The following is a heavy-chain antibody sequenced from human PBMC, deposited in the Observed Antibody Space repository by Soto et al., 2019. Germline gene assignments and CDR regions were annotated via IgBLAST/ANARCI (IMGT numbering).Heavy chain of an antibody. CDR3: ARAVHTMIQGVRFRVDQ. J-gene: IGHJ4*02. V-gene: IGHV1-2*02. CDR2: INPKVGGT. CDR1: GYTFTAYY. D-gene: IGHD3-10*01. Sequence: ASVKVSCKASGYTFTAYYIHWVRHSPGQGLEWMGWINPKVGGTKYAQKFEGRVTMTRDTSINTAYMELTRLTSDDTAVYYCARAVHTMIQGVRFRVDQWGQGTLVTVSS.